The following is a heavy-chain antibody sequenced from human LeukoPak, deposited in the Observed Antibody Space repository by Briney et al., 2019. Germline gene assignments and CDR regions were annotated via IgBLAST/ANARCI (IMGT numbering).Heavy chain of an antibody. D-gene: IGHD5-12*01. CDR3: ARDGYSGYDPALGGMDV. V-gene: IGHV3-23*01. CDR1: GFTFSSYA. J-gene: IGHJ6*02. Sequence: PGGSLRLSCAASGFTFSSYAMSWVRQAPGKGLEWVSAISGSGGSTYYADSVKGRFTISRDNSKNTLYLQMNSLRAEDTAVYYCARDGYSGYDPALGGMDVWGQGTTVTVSS. CDR2: ISGSGGST.